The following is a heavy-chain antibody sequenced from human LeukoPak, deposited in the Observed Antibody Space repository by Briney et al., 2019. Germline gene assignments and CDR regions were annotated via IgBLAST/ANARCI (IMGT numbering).Heavy chain of an antibody. Sequence: GASVKVSCKASGYTFTGYYMHWVRQAPGQGLEWMGWINPNSGGTNYAQKFQGRVTMTRDTSISTAYMELSRLRSDDTAVYYCARARRRDGYSARYFDYWGQGTLVTVSS. V-gene: IGHV1-2*02. J-gene: IGHJ4*02. D-gene: IGHD5-24*01. CDR3: ARARRRDGYSARYFDY. CDR2: INPNSGGT. CDR1: GYTFTGYY.